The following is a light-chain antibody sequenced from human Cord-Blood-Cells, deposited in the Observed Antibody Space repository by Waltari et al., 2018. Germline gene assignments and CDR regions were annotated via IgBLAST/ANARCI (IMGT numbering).Light chain of an antibody. Sequence: DIQMTQSTSILYATVGERVTITCRASQSISSWLAWYQQKPGKAPRLLIYKASSLESGVPSRFSGSGSGTEFTLTISSLQPDDFATYYCQQYNSYWTFGQGTKVEIK. CDR3: QQYNSYWT. V-gene: IGKV1-5*03. J-gene: IGKJ1*01. CDR2: KAS. CDR1: QSISSW.